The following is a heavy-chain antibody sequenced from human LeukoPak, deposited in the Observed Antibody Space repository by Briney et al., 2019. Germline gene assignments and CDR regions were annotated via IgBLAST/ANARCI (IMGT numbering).Heavy chain of an antibody. CDR3: ASAVTGPLDY. CDR1: GFTFSSYS. V-gene: IGHV3-48*04. J-gene: IGHJ4*02. Sequence: GGSLRLSCAASGFTFSSYSMNWVRQAPGKGLEWVSYISSSSSTIYYADSVKGRFTISRDNAKNSLYLQMSSLRAEDTAVYYCASAVTGPLDYWGQGTLVTVSS. D-gene: IGHD2-21*02. CDR2: ISSSSSTI.